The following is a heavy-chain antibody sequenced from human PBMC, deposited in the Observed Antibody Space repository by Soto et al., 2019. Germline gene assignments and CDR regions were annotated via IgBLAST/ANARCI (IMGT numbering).Heavy chain of an antibody. CDR2: ISAYNGNT. J-gene: IGHJ6*02. Sequence: ASVKVSCKASGYTFTSYGISWVRQAPGQGLEWMGWISAYNGNTNYAQKLQGRVTMTTDTSTSTAYMELRSLRSDDTAVYYCARSGLGYDFWSGYYPYYYYGMDVWGQGTTVTVSS. V-gene: IGHV1-18*01. CDR1: GYTFTSYG. D-gene: IGHD3-3*01. CDR3: ARSGLGYDFWSGYYPYYYYGMDV.